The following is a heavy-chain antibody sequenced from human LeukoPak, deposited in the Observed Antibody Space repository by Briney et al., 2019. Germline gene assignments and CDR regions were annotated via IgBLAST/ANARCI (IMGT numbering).Heavy chain of an antibody. CDR3: AKGGPGAYSSHHYFDY. Sequence: GGSLRLSCAASGFTFSSYAMSWVRQAPGKGLEWVSAISGSGGSTYYADSVKGRFTISRDNSKNTLYLQMNSLRAEDTAVYYCAKGGPGAYSSHHYFDYWGQGTLVTVSS. V-gene: IGHV3-23*01. CDR2: ISGSGGST. D-gene: IGHD6-13*01. CDR1: GFTFSSYA. J-gene: IGHJ4*02.